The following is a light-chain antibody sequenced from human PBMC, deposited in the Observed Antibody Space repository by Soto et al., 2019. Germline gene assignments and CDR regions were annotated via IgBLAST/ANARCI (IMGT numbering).Light chain of an antibody. V-gene: IGKV3-15*01. J-gene: IGKJ5*01. CDR1: QNLHTS. CDR2: GAS. Sequence: ILVTQSPATLSVSPGERATLSCRAGQNLHTSFAWYQPKPGQAPRLPCYGASTGATALPARFSGSGSGTEFTLTINSLQDEDCEVYYGQQYYNWPRTFGQGTRLEIK. CDR3: QQYYNWPRT.